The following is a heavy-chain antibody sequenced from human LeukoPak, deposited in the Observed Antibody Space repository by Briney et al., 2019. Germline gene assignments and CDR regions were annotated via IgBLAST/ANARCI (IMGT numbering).Heavy chain of an antibody. CDR3: AKGIYDMDV. J-gene: IGHJ6*02. Sequence: GGSLRLSCAASGFTFSSYAMSWVRQAPGKGLEWVSTISGSSRSTYYADSVKGRFAISRDNSKNTLYLQMNSLRAEDTAVYFCAKGIYDMDVWGQGTTDTVSS. CDR2: ISGSSRST. CDR1: GFTFSSYA. V-gene: IGHV3-23*01.